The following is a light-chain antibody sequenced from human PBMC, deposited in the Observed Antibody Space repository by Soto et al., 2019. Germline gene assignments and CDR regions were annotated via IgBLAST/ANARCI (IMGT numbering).Light chain of an antibody. CDR3: QQDGTSPYT. J-gene: IGKJ2*01. Sequence: EIVLTQSPGTLSLSPGERATLSCRASQSVRNSYLAWYQQKPGQAPRLLIYGASGRATGTPDRFSGSGSGTDFTLTISRLEPEDFAVYYCQQDGTSPYTFGQGTKLEI. V-gene: IGKV3-20*01. CDR2: GAS. CDR1: QSVRNSY.